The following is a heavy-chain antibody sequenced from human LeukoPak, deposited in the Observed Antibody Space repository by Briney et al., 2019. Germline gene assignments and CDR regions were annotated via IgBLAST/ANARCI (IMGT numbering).Heavy chain of an antibody. Sequence: ASVKVSCKGSGYTFTNYSINCVRQAPGQGLEWLGWISTKTGNPRYAQAFTGHFVFSLDTSVTSAYLQITSLKADDTAVYYCVTATGYWGQGTQVTVSS. CDR3: VTATGY. CDR2: ISTKTGNP. CDR1: GYTFTNYS. J-gene: IGHJ4*02. D-gene: IGHD1-1*01. V-gene: IGHV7-4-1*02.